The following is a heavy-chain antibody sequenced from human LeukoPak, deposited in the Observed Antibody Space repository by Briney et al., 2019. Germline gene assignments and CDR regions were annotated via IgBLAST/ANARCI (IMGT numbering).Heavy chain of an antibody. Sequence: PSQTLSLTCTVSGDSISSGDYYWSWIRQPAGKGLEWIGRISTSGTNYNPSLKSRVTISVHTSKNQFSLKLTSVTAADTAVYFCASSSWLRDANFDNWGQGTLVTVSS. J-gene: IGHJ4*02. D-gene: IGHD6-13*01. CDR1: GDSISSGDYY. V-gene: IGHV4-61*02. CDR3: ASSSWLRDANFDN. CDR2: ISTSGT.